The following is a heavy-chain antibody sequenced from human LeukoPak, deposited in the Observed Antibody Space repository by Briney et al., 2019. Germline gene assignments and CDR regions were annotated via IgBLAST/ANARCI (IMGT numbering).Heavy chain of an antibody. CDR3: AKRITMIVVVPGAFDI. CDR1: GFTFSSYA. D-gene: IGHD3-22*01. Sequence: GGSLRLSCAASGFTFSSYAMSWVRQAPGKGLEWVSAISGSGGSTYYADSVKGRFTISRDNSKNTLHLQMISRRAEDTAVYYYAKRITMIVVVPGAFDIWGQGTMVTVSS. J-gene: IGHJ3*02. CDR2: ISGSGGST. V-gene: IGHV3-23*01.